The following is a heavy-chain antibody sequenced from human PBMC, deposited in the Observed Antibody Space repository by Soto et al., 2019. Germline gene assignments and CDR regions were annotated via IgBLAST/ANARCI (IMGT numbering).Heavy chain of an antibody. V-gene: IGHV4-38-2*02. CDR2: IYYSGST. D-gene: IGHD5-12*01. J-gene: IGHJ4*02. CDR1: GYSISSGYY. Sequence: SETLSLTCTVSGYSISSGYYWGWIRQPPGKGLEWIGYIYYSGSTNYNPSLKSRVTISVDTSKNQFSLKLSSVTAADTAVYYCARQSRDGYNFDFWGQGTLVTVSS. CDR3: ARQSRDGYNFDF.